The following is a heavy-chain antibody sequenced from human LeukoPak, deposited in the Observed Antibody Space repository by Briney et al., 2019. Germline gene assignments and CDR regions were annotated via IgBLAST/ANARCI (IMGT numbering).Heavy chain of an antibody. J-gene: IGHJ4*02. CDR3: ARRRKPDYGVVPAAIGY. V-gene: IGHV3-21*01. CDR1: GFTFSSYS. D-gene: IGHD2-2*02. Sequence: GGSLRLSCAASGFTFSSYSMNWVRQAPGKRLERVSSISSSSSYIYYADSVKGRFTISRDNAKNSLYLQMNSLRAEDTAVYYCARRRKPDYGVVPAAIGYWGQGTLVTVSS. CDR2: ISSSSSYI.